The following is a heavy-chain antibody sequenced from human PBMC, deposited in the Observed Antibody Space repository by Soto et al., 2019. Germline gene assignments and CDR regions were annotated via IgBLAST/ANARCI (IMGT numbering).Heavy chain of an antibody. V-gene: IGHV3-48*03. CDR1: GFTFSSYE. Sequence: VGSLRLSCAASGFTFSSYEMNWVRQAPGKGLEWVSYISSSGSTIYYADSVKGRFTISRDNAKNSLYLQMNSLRAEDTAVYYCARAGKYYDFWSGYYDYYYYGMDVWGQGTTVTVSS. J-gene: IGHJ6*02. D-gene: IGHD3-3*01. CDR2: ISSSGSTI. CDR3: ARAGKYYDFWSGYYDYYYYGMDV.